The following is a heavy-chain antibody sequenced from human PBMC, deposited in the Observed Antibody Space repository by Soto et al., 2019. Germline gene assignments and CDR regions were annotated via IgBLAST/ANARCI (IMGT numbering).Heavy chain of an antibody. J-gene: IGHJ4*02. CDR2: IRGSGGSK. Sequence: SGGSLRLSCAASGFTFSGYNMNWVRQAPGKGLEWVSNIRGSGGSKYYADSVKGRFTISRDNSKNTLYLQMNSLRAEDTAVYYCAKGNVVVVAATAVDYWGQGTLVTVSS. D-gene: IGHD2-15*01. CDR1: GFTFSGYN. CDR3: AKGNVVVVAATAVDY. V-gene: IGHV3-23*01.